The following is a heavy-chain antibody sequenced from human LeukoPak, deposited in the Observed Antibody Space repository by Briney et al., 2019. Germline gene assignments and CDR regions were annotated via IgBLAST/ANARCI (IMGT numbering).Heavy chain of an antibody. J-gene: IGHJ6*03. Sequence: PSETLSLTCTVSGGSISSYYWSWIRQPPGKGLEWIGYIYYSGSTNYNPSLKSRVTISVKTSKNQFSLKLSSVTAADTAVYYCARDRPSVRYFDWLSPIYYYYYMDVWGKGTTVTVSS. V-gene: IGHV4-59*01. CDR1: GGSISSYY. CDR2: IYYSGST. CDR3: ARDRPSVRYFDWLSPIYYYYYMDV. D-gene: IGHD3-9*01.